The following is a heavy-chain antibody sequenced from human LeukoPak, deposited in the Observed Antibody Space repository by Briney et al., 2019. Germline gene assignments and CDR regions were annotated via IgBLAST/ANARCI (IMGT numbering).Heavy chain of an antibody. Sequence: SSETLSLTCTVSGDSISNSYLTWLRQPAGKGLEWIGRMYVSRTTNYNPSLRSRVTMSIDTSKNQFSLRLSSVTAADTAVYYCAREDYYDSSGYSEGMDVWGQGTTVTVSS. CDR1: GDSISNSY. CDR3: AREDYYDSSGYSEGMDV. CDR2: MYVSRTT. V-gene: IGHV4-4*07. D-gene: IGHD3-22*01. J-gene: IGHJ6*02.